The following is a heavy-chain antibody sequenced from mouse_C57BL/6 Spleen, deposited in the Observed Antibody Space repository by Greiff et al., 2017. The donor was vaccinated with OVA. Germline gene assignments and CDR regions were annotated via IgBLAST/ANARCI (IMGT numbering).Heavy chain of an antibody. V-gene: IGHV5-4*01. J-gene: IGHJ4*01. D-gene: IGHD1-1*01. CDR2: ISDGGSYT. Sequence: EVMLVESGGGLVKPGGSLKLSCAASGFTFSSYAMSWVRQTPEKRLEWVATISDGGSYTYYPDNVKGRFTISRDNAKNNLYLQMSHLKSEDTAMYYCAREAATVVAPYYYAMDYWGQGTSVTVSA. CDR3: AREAATVVAPYYYAMDY. CDR1: GFTFSSYA.